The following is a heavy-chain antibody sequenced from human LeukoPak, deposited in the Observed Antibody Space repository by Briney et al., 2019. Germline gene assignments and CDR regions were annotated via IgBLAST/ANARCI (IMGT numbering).Heavy chain of an antibody. Sequence: AGVTVSCKAYGYTFTGYYMHWVRQAPGQGLEWMGWINPNSGGTNYAQRFQGRVTMTMDTSISTVYMELSRLRSDDTAVYYCATLYGDYVGSDYWGQGTLVTVSS. CDR3: ATLYGDYVGSDY. V-gene: IGHV1-2*02. J-gene: IGHJ4*02. D-gene: IGHD4-17*01. CDR2: INPNSGGT. CDR1: GYTFTGYY.